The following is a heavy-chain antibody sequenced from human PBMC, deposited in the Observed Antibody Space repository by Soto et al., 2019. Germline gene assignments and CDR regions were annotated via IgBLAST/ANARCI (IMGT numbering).Heavy chain of an antibody. Sequence: SCEASGFTFSSYGMHWVRQAPGKGLEWVAVIWYDGSNKYYADSVKGRFTISRDNSKNTLYLQMNSVRAEDTAVYYCASSPYIVVVPAASHFDYWGQGTLVTVSS. V-gene: IGHV3-33*01. CDR3: ASSPYIVVVPAASHFDY. D-gene: IGHD2-2*01. CDR1: GFTFSSYG. CDR2: IWYDGSNK. J-gene: IGHJ4*02.